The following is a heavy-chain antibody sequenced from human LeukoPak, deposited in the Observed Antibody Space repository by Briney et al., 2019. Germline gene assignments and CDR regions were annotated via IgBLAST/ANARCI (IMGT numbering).Heavy chain of an antibody. CDR2: IYYSGST. CDR3: ARGAHYGGNGRYFDP. J-gene: IGHJ5*02. CDR1: GGSISSYY. D-gene: IGHD4-23*01. Sequence: SETLSLTCTVSGGSISSYYWSWIRQPPGKGLKWIGYIYYSGSTNYNPSLKSRVTISEDTSKNQFSLKLSSVTAADTAVYYCARGAHYGGNGRYFDPWGQGTLVTVSS. V-gene: IGHV4-59*01.